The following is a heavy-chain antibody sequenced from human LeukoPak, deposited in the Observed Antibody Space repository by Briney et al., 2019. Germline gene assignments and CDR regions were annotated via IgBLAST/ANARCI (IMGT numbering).Heavy chain of an antibody. D-gene: IGHD3-22*01. CDR1: GGYISSTSYF. Sequence: TSETLSLTCTVSGGYISSTSYFWGWVRQPPGEGLEWIGSIYYCGRTYYNPSLKSRVTVSVDTSKNHITLTVSSVTAADTAVYYCARQIPDERGYSQYYFDYWGQGTLVTVSS. J-gene: IGHJ4*02. CDR3: ARQIPDERGYSQYYFDY. CDR2: IYYCGRT. V-gene: IGHV4-39*01.